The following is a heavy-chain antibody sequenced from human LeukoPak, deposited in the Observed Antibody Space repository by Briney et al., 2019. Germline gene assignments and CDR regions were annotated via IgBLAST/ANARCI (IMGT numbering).Heavy chain of an antibody. CDR1: GYTFTGYY. V-gene: IGHV1-2*04. Sequence: ASVKVSCKASGYTFTGYYMHWVRQAPGQGLEWMGWINPNSGGTNYAQKFQGWVTMTRDTSISTAYMELSRLRSDDTAVYYCARDPGYGDYAFDIWGQGTMVTVSS. D-gene: IGHD4-17*01. CDR3: ARDPGYGDYAFDI. J-gene: IGHJ3*02. CDR2: INPNSGGT.